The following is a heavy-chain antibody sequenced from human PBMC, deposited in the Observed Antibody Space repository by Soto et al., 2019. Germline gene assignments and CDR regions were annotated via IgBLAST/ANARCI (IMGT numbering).Heavy chain of an antibody. D-gene: IGHD3-10*01. CDR3: AREVQVHTPAFAY. V-gene: IGHV1-69*19. Sequence: QVQLVQSGAEMKKPGSSVKVSCQSSGGTFNTYAMNWVRQAPGQGPEWMGDISPMFGAANYAQKFQGRVTITADESTGTSYMQLSSLTSEDTALYFCAREVQVHTPAFAYWGQGTLVTVSS. CDR1: GGTFNTYA. CDR2: ISPMFGAA. J-gene: IGHJ4*02.